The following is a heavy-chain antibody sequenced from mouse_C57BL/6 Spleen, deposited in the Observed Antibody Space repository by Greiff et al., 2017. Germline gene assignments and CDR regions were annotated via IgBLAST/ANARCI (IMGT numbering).Heavy chain of an antibody. V-gene: IGHV5-17*01. CDR3: ARNPYSDYDDGELGRWAMDY. J-gene: IGHJ4*01. CDR1: GFTFSDYG. CDR2: ISSGSSTI. Sequence: EVQRVESGGGLVKPGGSLKLSCAASGFTFSDYGMHWVRQAPEKGLEWVAYISSGSSTIYYADTVKGRFTISRDNAKNTLFLQMTSLRSEDTAMYYCARNPYSDYDDGELGRWAMDYWGQGTSVTVSS. D-gene: IGHD2-4*01.